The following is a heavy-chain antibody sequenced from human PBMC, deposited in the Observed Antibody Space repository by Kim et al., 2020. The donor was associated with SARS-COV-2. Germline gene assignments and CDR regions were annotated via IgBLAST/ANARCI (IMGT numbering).Heavy chain of an antibody. CDR1: GFTFSNAW. Sequence: GGSLRLSCAASGFTFSNAWMSWVRQAPGKGLEWVGRIKSKTDGGTTDYSAPVKGRFTISRDDSKNTLYLQMNSLKTEDTAVYYCTTEPHLAYDSSGCYPFFDYWGQGTLVTVSP. CDR2: IKSKTDGGTT. J-gene: IGHJ4*02. CDR3: TTEPHLAYDSSGCYPFFDY. D-gene: IGHD3-22*01. V-gene: IGHV3-15*01.